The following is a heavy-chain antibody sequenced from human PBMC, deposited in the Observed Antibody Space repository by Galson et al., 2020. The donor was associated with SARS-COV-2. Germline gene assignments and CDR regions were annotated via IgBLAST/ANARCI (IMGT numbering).Heavy chain of an antibody. CDR2: INPGRGNI. Sequence: ASVKVSCKASGYTFSRYTIHWVRQAPGQGLEWMGWINPGRGNIVYSQKFQGRLTITRDTSADTAYMELSSLRSEDTALYFCTRSYGDYASSDYWGQGTLVTVSS. CDR3: TRSYGDYASSDY. D-gene: IGHD4-17*01. V-gene: IGHV1-3*01. J-gene: IGHJ4*02. CDR1: GYTFSRYT.